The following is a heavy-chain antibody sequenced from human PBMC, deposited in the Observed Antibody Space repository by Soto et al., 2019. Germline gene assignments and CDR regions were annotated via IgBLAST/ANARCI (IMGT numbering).Heavy chain of an antibody. CDR2: ISGSGEST. J-gene: IGHJ6*03. CDR3: AKVFYYDFWSKDYMDV. CDR1: GFAFSSYA. V-gene: IGHV3-23*01. D-gene: IGHD3-3*01. Sequence: PGGSLRLSCAASGFAFSSYAMTWVRQAPGKGLEGVSAISGSGESTYYADSVKGRFTISRDSSKSTLYLQMKSLRAEDTAVYYCAKVFYYDFWSKDYMDVWGQGTPVTVSS.